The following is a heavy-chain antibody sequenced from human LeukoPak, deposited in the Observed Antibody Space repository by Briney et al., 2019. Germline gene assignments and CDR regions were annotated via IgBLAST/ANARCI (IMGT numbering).Heavy chain of an antibody. D-gene: IGHD4-17*01. V-gene: IGHV1-18*01. CDR1: GYTFTSYG. J-gene: IGHJ4*02. CDR2: ISAYNGNA. CDR3: ARCYGDYLGLDFDY. Sequence: ASVKVSCKASGYTFTSYGISWVRQAPGQGLEWMGWISAYNGNANYAQKLQGRVTMTTDTSTSTAYMELRSLRSDDTAVYYCARCYGDYLGLDFDYWGQGTLVTVSS.